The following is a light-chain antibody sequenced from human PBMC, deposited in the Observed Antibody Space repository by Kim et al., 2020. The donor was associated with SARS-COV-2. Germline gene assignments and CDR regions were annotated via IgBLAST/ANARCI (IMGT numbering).Light chain of an antibody. CDR2: DTN. CDR1: TAAVTSGHY. Sequence: QAVVTQEPSLTVSPGGTVTLTCASSTAAVTSGHYPYWFQQKPGQAPTTLIYDTNNKHSWTPARFSGSLLGDKAALTLSGAQPEDEADYYCSITYSDGRPVFGGGTKLTVL. V-gene: IGLV7-46*01. CDR3: SITYSDGRPV. J-gene: IGLJ2*01.